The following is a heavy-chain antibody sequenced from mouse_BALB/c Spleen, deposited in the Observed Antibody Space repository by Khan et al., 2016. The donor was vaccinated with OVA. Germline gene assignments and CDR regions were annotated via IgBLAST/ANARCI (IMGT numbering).Heavy chain of an antibody. CDR3: ALSLLLYAMDY. V-gene: IGHV14-3*02. CDR1: GFNIKNTY. J-gene: IGHJ4*01. CDR2: IDPANGNT. Sequence: VQLQQSGTEFVKPGASVRLSCTASGFNIKNTYIHWVKQRPEQRLEWIGRIDPANGNTKYDPRFQGKASITSDTSSNSAYLQLSSLTSEDTAVXYCALSLLLYAMDYWGQGTSVTVSS. D-gene: IGHD1-2*01.